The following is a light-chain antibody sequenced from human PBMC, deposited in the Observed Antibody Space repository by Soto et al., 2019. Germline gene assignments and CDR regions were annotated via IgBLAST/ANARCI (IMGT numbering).Light chain of an antibody. CDR2: DVS. CDR1: NSDIGAYNY. Sequence: QSALTQPASVSGSPGQSITISCTGTNSDIGAYNYVSWYQHHPGSAPKLMIYDVSNRPSGVSNRFSGSKSGNTASLTISGLQAEDEADYYCSSSTTSSTWVFGGGTKLTVL. CDR3: SSSTTSSTWV. V-gene: IGLV2-14*01. J-gene: IGLJ3*02.